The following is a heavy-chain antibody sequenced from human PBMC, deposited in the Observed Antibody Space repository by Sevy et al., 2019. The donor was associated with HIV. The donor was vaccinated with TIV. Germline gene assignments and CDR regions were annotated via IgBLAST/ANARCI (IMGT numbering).Heavy chain of an antibody. Sequence: GGSLRLSCAASGFIFANYAIQWVRQAPGKGLEYVSSISSNSIVTKYANSVKVRFTISRDNSKNTLYLQMGSLRDEDMAVYYCARVSGRESGDYIDFWGQGTLVTVSS. D-gene: IGHD3-10*01. J-gene: IGHJ4*02. CDR3: ARVSGRESGDYIDF. CDR2: ISSNSIVT. V-gene: IGHV3-64*01. CDR1: GFIFANYA.